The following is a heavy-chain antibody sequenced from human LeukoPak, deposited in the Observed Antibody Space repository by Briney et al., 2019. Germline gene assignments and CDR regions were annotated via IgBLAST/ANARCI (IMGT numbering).Heavy chain of an antibody. CDR3: ARASITMVRGVTPFDY. Sequence: SVKVSCEASGSTFTSYDINWVRQAPGQGLEWMGGIIPILGTANYAQKFQGRVTITADESTSTAYMELSSLRSEDTAVYYCARASITMVRGVTPFDYWGQGTLVTVSS. D-gene: IGHD3-10*01. CDR2: IIPILGTA. V-gene: IGHV1-69*01. CDR1: GSTFTSYD. J-gene: IGHJ4*02.